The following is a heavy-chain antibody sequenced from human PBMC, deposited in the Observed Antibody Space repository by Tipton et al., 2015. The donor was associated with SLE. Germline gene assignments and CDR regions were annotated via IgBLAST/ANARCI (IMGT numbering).Heavy chain of an antibody. D-gene: IGHD2-21*01. CDR2: INPSGGRT. Sequence: QSGAEVKKPGASVKVSCKASGYTFTSYYIHWVRRAPGQGLEWMGIINPSGGRTSYAQKFQGRVTMTRDTSTSTVYMDLSSLRSEDTAVYYCATLVDSNLYYYGMDVWGHGTTVTASS. CDR1: GYTFTSYY. J-gene: IGHJ6*02. V-gene: IGHV1-46*01. CDR3: ATLVDSNLYYYGMDV.